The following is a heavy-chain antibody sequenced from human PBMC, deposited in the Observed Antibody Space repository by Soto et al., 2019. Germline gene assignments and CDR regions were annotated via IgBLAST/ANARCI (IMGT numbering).Heavy chain of an antibody. D-gene: IGHD5-18*01. CDR2: IIPIFGTP. J-gene: IGHJ6*02. CDR3: AKDRGYSYGNYYYYGMDV. Sequence: QVQLVQSGAEVKKPGSPVKVSCKASGGTFSSYAISWVRQAPGQGLEWMGGIIPIFGTPNYAQKFQGRVTITADESTSTAYMELSSLRSEDTAVYYCAKDRGYSYGNYYYYGMDVWGQGTTVTVSS. V-gene: IGHV1-69*12. CDR1: GGTFSSYA.